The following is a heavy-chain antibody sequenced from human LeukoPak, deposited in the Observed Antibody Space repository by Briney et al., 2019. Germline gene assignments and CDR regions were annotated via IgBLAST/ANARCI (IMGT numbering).Heavy chain of an antibody. CDR2: IYYSGST. Sequence: SETQSLTCTVSGGSITSGDYYWSWIRQPPGKGLEWIGYIYYSGSTYYNPSLKSRVTILVDTSKKQFSLKLSSVTAADTAVYYCARGPTGFSSTWYVTWGQGTLVTVSS. CDR3: ARGPTGFSSTWYVT. CDR1: GGSITSGDYY. J-gene: IGHJ5*02. D-gene: IGHD6-13*01. V-gene: IGHV4-30-4*01.